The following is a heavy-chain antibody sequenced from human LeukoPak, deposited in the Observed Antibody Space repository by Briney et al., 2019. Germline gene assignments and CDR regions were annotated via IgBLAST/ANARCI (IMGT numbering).Heavy chain of an antibody. CDR2: IKQDGSEK. Sequence: LGGSLRLSCAASGFTFRSNWMSWVRQAPGKGLEWVANIKQDGSEKYYVDSVKGRFTISRDNAKNSLYLQMNSLRAEDTAVYYCARESDTVARNWFDAWGQGTLVTVSS. V-gene: IGHV3-7*01. J-gene: IGHJ5*02. D-gene: IGHD5-12*01. CDR1: GFTFRSNW. CDR3: ARESDTVARNWFDA.